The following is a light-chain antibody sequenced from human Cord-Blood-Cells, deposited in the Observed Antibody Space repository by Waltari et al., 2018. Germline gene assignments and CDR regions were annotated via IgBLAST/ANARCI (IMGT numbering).Light chain of an antibody. CDR1: RSDVGGSNY. CDR3: SSYTSSSTWV. Sequence: QSALTQPASVSGSPGQSITISCTGTRSDVGGSNYVSWYQQHPGKAPKLRIYDVSNRPSGVSNRFSGSKSGNTASLTISGLQAEDEADYYCSSYTSSSTWVFGGGTKLTVL. J-gene: IGLJ3*02. V-gene: IGLV2-14*01. CDR2: DVS.